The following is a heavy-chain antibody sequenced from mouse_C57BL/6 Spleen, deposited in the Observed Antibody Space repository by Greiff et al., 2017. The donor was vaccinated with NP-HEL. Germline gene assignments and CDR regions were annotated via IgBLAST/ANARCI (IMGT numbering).Heavy chain of an antibody. V-gene: IGHV1-63*01. Sequence: VKLMESGAELVRPGTSVQMSCKASGYTFTNYWIGWAKQRPGHGLEWIGDIYPGGGYTNYNEKFKGKATLTADKSSSTAYMQFSSLTSEDSAIYYCARSHYGSSSYFDYWGQGTTLTVSS. CDR3: ARSHYGSSSYFDY. CDR1: GYTFTNYW. D-gene: IGHD1-1*01. J-gene: IGHJ2*01. CDR2: IYPGGGYT.